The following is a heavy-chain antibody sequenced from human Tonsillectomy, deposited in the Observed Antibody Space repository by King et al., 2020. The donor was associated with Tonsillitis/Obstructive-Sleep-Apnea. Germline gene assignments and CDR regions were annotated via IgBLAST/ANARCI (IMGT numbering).Heavy chain of an antibody. D-gene: IGHD3-10*01. J-gene: IGHJ6*04. Sequence: VQLVESGGGLVQPGGSLRLSCVASGFTFNNYGMNWVRQAPGKGLEWVSAISGSGGTTYYEDSVKGRFTISRDNSKNTLYLQMNGLRVEDTAVYYCAKLSGSGSYQGPMDVWGKGTTVTVSS. CDR3: AKLSGSGSYQGPMDV. CDR2: ISGSGGTT. CDR1: GFTFNNYG. V-gene: IGHV3-23*04.